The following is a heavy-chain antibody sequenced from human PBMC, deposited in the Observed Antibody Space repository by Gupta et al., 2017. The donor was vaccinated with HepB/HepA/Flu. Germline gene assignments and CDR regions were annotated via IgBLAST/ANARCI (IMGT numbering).Heavy chain of an antibody. Sequence: EVQLLGSGGGLVQPGGSLRLSFEVSGFTIGGSAMSWVRQAPGKGREWVSGMGRDMSPHYADSVGGRFTVSRDNFKNMVFLQMNSLRAEDTAVYYCAKDLHFWSAMDVWGKGTTVTVSS. D-gene: IGHD3-3*02. CDR1: GFTIGGSA. CDR3: AKDLHFWSAMDV. V-gene: IGHV3-23*01. CDR2: MGRDMSP. J-gene: IGHJ6*03.